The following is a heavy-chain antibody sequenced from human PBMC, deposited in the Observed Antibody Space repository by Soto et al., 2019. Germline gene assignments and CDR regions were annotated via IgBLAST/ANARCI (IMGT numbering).Heavy chain of an antibody. CDR1: GFTFSSYA. Sequence: EVQLLESGGGLVQPGGSLRLSCAASGFTFSSYAMSWVRQAPGKGLEWVSAISGSGGSTYYADSVKGRFTISRDNSKNTLYLQMNSLRAEDTAVYYCAKDRGRRDDILNGYFDYWGQGTLVTVSS. V-gene: IGHV3-23*01. CDR3: AKDRGRRDDILNGYFDY. D-gene: IGHD3-9*01. J-gene: IGHJ4*02. CDR2: ISGSGGST.